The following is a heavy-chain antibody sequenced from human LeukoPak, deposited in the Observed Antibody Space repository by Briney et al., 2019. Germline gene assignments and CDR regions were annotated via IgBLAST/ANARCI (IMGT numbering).Heavy chain of an antibody. J-gene: IGHJ4*02. V-gene: IGHV3-23*01. CDR2: SGSGGST. CDR3: TGGSSTDFDY. CDR1: GFTFSSYA. D-gene: IGHD6-13*01. Sequence: GGSLRLSCAASGFTFSSYAMSWVRQAPGKGLEWVSASGSGGSTYYADSVKGRFTISRDNSKNTLYLQMNSLKTEDTAVYYCTGGSSTDFDYWGQGTLVTVSS.